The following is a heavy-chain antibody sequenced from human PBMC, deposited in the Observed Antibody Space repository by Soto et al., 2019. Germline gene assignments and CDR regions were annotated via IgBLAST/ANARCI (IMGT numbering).Heavy chain of an antibody. CDR3: AKTLSVGGYGDY. J-gene: IGHJ4*02. CDR2: ISGSGGST. D-gene: IGHD3-22*01. CDR1: GFTFSSYA. V-gene: IGHV3-23*01. Sequence: GGSLRLSCAASGFTFSSYAMSWVRQAPGKGLEWVSAISGSGGSTYYADSVKGRFTISXXXXXXTXYXQXXSLRAXDTAVYYCAKTLSVGGYGDYWGQGTLVTVSS.